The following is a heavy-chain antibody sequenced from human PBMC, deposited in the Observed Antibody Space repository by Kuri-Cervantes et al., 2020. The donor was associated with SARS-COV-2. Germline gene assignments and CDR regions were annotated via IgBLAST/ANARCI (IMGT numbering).Heavy chain of an antibody. J-gene: IGHJ6*03. CDR1: GFTFSSYW. CDR2: IKQDGSDK. V-gene: IGHV3-7*01. D-gene: IGHD6-6*01. Sequence: GGSLRLSCAASGFTFSSYWMSWVRQAPGKGLEWVANIKQDGSDKYYVDSVKGRFTISRDNDKNSLYLQMNSLRAEDTAVYYCARGETSSSEYYYYYLDVWGKGTTVTVSS. CDR3: ARGETSSSEYYYYYLDV.